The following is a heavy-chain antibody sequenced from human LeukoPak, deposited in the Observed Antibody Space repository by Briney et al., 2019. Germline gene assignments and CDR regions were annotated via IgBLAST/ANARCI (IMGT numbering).Heavy chain of an antibody. CDR3: ARQVYSSSWSYYFDY. D-gene: IGHD6-13*01. Sequence: PSETLSLTCAVSGGSISTYYWSWIRQPPGRGLEWIGSIHYSGSTSYNSSLKSRVTISVDTSKNQFSLKLSSVTPAVTAVYDCARQVYSSSWSYYFDYWGQGTLVTVSS. CDR1: GGSISTYY. CDR2: IHYSGST. J-gene: IGHJ4*02. V-gene: IGHV4-59*01.